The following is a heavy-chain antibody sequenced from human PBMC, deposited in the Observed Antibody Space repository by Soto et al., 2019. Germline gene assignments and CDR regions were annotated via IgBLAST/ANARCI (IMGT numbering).Heavy chain of an antibody. V-gene: IGHV1-69*04. CDR1: GGTFNSYT. CDR3: VRDFNIAARPYYYYYMDV. Sequence: GASVKVTCKASGGTFNSYTISWVRQAPGQGHEWMGRIIPIHGIANYAQKFQGRVTITADKSTNTAYMELSSLRSEDTAVYYCVRDFNIAARPYYYYYMDVWGKGTTVTVSS. D-gene: IGHD6-6*01. CDR2: IIPIHGIA. J-gene: IGHJ6*03.